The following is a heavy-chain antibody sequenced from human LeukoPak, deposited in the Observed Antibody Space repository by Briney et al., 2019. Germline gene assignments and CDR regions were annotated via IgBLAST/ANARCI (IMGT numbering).Heavy chain of an antibody. D-gene: IGHD6-13*01. Sequence: ASVKVSCKASGYTFTSYGISWVRQAPGQGPEWMGWISAYNGNTNYAQKLQGRVTMTTDTSTSTAYMELRSLRSDDTAVYYCARDLYSSSWYEDNWFDPWGQGTLVTVSS. CDR3: ARDLYSSSWYEDNWFDP. CDR1: GYTFTSYG. CDR2: ISAYNGNT. J-gene: IGHJ5*02. V-gene: IGHV1-18*01.